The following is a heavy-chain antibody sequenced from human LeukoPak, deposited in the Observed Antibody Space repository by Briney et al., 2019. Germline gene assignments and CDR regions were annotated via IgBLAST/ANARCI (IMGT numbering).Heavy chain of an antibody. CDR1: GFTFSDYY. Sequence: PGGSLRLSCAASGFTFSDYYMSWIRQAPGKGLEWVSYISSSGSTIYYADSVKGRFTISRDNAKNSLYLQMNSLRAEDTAVYYCARSVVVPAATNSLVYYYGMDVWGQGTTVTVSS. CDR3: ARSVVVPAATNSLVYYYGMDV. CDR2: ISSSGSTI. J-gene: IGHJ6*02. V-gene: IGHV3-11*01. D-gene: IGHD2-2*01.